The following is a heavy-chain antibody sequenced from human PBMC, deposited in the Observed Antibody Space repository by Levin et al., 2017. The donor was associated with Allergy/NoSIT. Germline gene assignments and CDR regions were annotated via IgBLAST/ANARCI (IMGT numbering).Heavy chain of an antibody. J-gene: IGHJ6*02. CDR3: AKSDDSSGYPAYYYYGMDV. Sequence: GESLKISCAASGFTFSSYGMHWVRQAPGKGLEWVAVISYDGSNKYYADSVKGRFTISRDNSKNTLYLQMNSLRAEDTAVYYCAKSDDSSGYPAYYYYGMDVWGQGTTVTVSS. CDR2: ISYDGSNK. D-gene: IGHD3-22*01. CDR1: GFTFSSYG. V-gene: IGHV3-30*18.